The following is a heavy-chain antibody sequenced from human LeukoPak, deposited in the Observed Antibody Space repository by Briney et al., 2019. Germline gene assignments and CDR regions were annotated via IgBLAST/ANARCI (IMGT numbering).Heavy chain of an antibody. CDR2: IYYSGST. V-gene: IGHV4-39*07. Sequence: SETLSLTCTVSGGSISSSSYYWGWIRQPPGKGLEWMGSIYYSGSTYYNPSLKSRVTISVDTSKNQFSLKLSSVTAADTAVYYCARGAAAGTWGYYYYYMDVWGKGTTVTVSS. CDR3: ARGAAAGTWGYYYYYMDV. D-gene: IGHD6-13*01. CDR1: GGSISSSSYY. J-gene: IGHJ6*03.